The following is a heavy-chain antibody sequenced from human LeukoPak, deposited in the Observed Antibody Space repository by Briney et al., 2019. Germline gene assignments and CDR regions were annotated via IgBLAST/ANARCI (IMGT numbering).Heavy chain of an antibody. D-gene: IGHD6-6*01. CDR1: GGSISSSSYY. CDR2: IYYSGST. J-gene: IGHJ4*02. CDR3: ARCEQLARAFDY. V-gene: IGHV4-39*07. Sequence: SETLSLTCTVSGGSISSSSYYWGWIRQPPGKGLEWIGSIYYSGSTYYNPSLKSRVTISVDTSKNQFSLKLSSVTAADTAVYYCARCEQLARAFDYWGQGTLVTVSS.